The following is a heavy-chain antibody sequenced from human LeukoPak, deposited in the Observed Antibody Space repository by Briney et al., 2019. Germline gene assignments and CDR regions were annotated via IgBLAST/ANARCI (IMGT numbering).Heavy chain of an antibody. Sequence: ASVKVSCKASGYTFTGYYMHWVRQAPGQGLEWMGWINPNSGGTNYAQKFQGRVTMTRDTSISTAYMELSRLRSDDTAVYYCARGGYVWYSSSWPAVAAFDIWGQGTMVTVSS. D-gene: IGHD6-13*01. CDR3: ARGGYVWYSSSWPAVAAFDI. CDR1: GYTFTGYY. CDR2: INPNSGGT. J-gene: IGHJ3*02. V-gene: IGHV1-2*02.